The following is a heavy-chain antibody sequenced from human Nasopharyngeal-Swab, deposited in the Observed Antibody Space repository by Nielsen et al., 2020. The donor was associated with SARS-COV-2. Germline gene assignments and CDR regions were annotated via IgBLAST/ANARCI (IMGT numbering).Heavy chain of an antibody. CDR3: ARGRSSSWEDYFDY. D-gene: IGHD6-13*01. J-gene: IGHJ4*02. CDR1: GFTFSSYG. CDR2: IWYDGSNK. V-gene: IGHV3-33*01. Sequence: SCAASGFTFSSYGMHWVRQAPGKGLEWVAVIWYDGSNKYYADSVKGRFTISRDNSKNTLYLQMNSLRAEDTAVYYCARGRSSSWEDYFDYWGQGTLVTVSS.